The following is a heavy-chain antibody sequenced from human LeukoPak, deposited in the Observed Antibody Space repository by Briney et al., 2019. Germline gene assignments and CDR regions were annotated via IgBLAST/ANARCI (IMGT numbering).Heavy chain of an antibody. CDR1: GFTFSSYE. Sequence: GGSLRLSCAASGFTFSSYEMNWVRQAPGKGLEWVSYISSSSSYTNYADSVKGRFTISRDNAENSLYLQMNSLRAEDTAVYYCAREGYCGGDCYSGLNWFDPWGQGTLVTVSS. CDR2: ISSSSSYT. J-gene: IGHJ5*02. CDR3: AREGYCGGDCYSGLNWFDP. D-gene: IGHD2-21*02. V-gene: IGHV3-21*05.